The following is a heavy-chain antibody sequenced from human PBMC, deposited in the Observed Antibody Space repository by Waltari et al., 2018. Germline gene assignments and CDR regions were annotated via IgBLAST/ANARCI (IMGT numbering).Heavy chain of an antibody. CDR3: ARDHIVGGSHYLDY. J-gene: IGHJ4*02. CDR2: MSTTSSHT. CDR1: GFTLSDYY. V-gene: IGHV3-11*06. Sequence: QVHLVESGGGLVKPGGSLTLSCAASGFTLSDYYVSWIRQAPGKGLEWISYMSTTSSHTNYADSVRGRFTISRDNAKNSLYLHMTSLRAEDTAVYYCARDHIVGGSHYLDYWGQGSLLTVSS. D-gene: IGHD1-26*01.